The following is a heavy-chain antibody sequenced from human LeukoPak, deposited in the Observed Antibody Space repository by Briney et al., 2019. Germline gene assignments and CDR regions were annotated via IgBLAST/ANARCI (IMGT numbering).Heavy chain of an antibody. V-gene: IGHV4-39*07. D-gene: IGHD4-17*01. J-gene: IGHJ4*02. CDR1: GGSISSSSYY. CDR3: ARDPGTVRIEYYFDY. Sequence: SETLSLTCTVSGGSISSSSYYWGWIRQPPGKGLEWIGSIYYSGSTYYNPSLKGRVTISVDTSKNQFSLKLSSVTAADTAVYYCARDPGTVRIEYYFDYWGQGTLVTVSS. CDR2: IYYSGST.